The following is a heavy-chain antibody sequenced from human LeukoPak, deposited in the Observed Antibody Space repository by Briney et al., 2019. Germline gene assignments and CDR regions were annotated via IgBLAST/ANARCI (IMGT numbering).Heavy chain of an antibody. CDR3: ARDSNRESYYDSSGYYLDLDY. V-gene: IGHV1-18*01. CDR1: GYTFTSYG. Sequence: ASVKVSCKASGYTFTSYGISWVRQAPGQGLEWMGGISAYNGKTNYAQKLQGRVTMTTDTSTSTAYMELRSLRPDDTAVYYCARDSNRESYYDSSGYYLDLDYWGQGTLVTVSS. J-gene: IGHJ4*02. CDR2: ISAYNGKT. D-gene: IGHD3-22*01.